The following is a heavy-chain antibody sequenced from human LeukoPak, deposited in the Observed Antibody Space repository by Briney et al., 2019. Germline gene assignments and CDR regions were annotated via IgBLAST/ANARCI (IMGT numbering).Heavy chain of an antibody. CDR2: MNPNSGNT. CDR1: GYTFTSYD. D-gene: IGHD3-22*01. Sequence: GASVNVSCTASGYTFTSYDINWVRQATGQGLEWMGWMNPNSGNTGYAQKFQGRVTMTRNTSISTAYMELSSLRSEDTAVYYCAAEPYYYDSSGYLMDVWGQGTTVTVSS. J-gene: IGHJ6*02. CDR3: AAEPYYYDSSGYLMDV. V-gene: IGHV1-8*01.